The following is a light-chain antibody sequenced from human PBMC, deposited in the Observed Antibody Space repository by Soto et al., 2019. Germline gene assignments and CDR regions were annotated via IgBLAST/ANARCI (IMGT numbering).Light chain of an antibody. J-gene: IGKJ5*01. V-gene: IGKV1-33*01. CDR2: GAS. CDR3: QQYENLPLT. Sequence: DIPMTQSPSSLSASVGDRVTITCQASQYITYALNWYQQRPGKAPKLLIYGASTLETVVQSRFSGSGSGTVFVFTISSLQPEDIATYYCQQYENLPLTFGQGTRLEI. CDR1: QYITYA.